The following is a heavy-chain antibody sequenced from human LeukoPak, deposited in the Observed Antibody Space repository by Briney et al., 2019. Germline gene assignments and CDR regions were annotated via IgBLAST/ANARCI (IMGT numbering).Heavy chain of an antibody. Sequence: PSETLSLTCAVSVVSFDDYYWAWVRQTAGKGLEWIGEINHSGYTNDSPSLKSRVTLSIDTSRKQFSLNLRSVTVADAGFYVCTRMTTGHDYWGQGTLVTVSS. V-gene: IGHV4-34*01. D-gene: IGHD4-17*01. CDR1: VVSFDDYY. J-gene: IGHJ4*02. CDR3: TRMTTGHDY. CDR2: INHSGYT.